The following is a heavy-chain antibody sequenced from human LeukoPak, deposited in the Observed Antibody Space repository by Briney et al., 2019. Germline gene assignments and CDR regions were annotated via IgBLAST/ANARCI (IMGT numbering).Heavy chain of an antibody. Sequence: PGGSLRLSCAASGFTFSSYSMNWVRQAPGKGLEWVSYISSSSSTIYYANSVKGRFTISRDNAKNSLYLQMNSLRAEDTAVYYCASLVRGVNNYYYYYYMDVWGKGTTVTISS. J-gene: IGHJ6*03. CDR3: ASLVRGVNNYYYYYYMDV. CDR2: ISSSSSTI. CDR1: GFTFSSYS. V-gene: IGHV3-48*01. D-gene: IGHD3-10*01.